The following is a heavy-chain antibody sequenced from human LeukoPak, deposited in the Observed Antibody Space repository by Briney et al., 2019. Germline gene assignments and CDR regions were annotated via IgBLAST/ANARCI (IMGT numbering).Heavy chain of an antibody. J-gene: IGHJ4*02. CDR1: GGSFSGYY. CDR2: INHSGST. Sequence: SETLSLTCAVYGGSFSGYYWSWIRQPPGKGLEWIGEINHSGSTNYNPPLKSRVTISVDTSKNQFSLKLNSVTAADTAVYYCARAPADDYVWGSYRSCFDYWGQGTLVTVSS. V-gene: IGHV4-34*01. D-gene: IGHD3-16*02. CDR3: ARAPADDYVWGSYRSCFDY.